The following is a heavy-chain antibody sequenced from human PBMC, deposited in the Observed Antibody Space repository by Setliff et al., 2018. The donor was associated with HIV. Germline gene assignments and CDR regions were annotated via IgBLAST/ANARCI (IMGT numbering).Heavy chain of an antibody. V-gene: IGHV4-39*01. D-gene: IGHD2-21*01. Sequence: SETLSLTCTLSGGSINNSDCNWAWIRQSPGKGLEWIASAYYIGSTYYSPLKSRAAISVDTSKNRFSLRLSSVTAADTAIYYCARQVWLSDNHYYYYMDVWGKGTTVTVSS. CDR2: AYYIGST. CDR3: ARQVWLSDNHYYYYMDV. CDR1: GGSINNSDCN. J-gene: IGHJ6*03.